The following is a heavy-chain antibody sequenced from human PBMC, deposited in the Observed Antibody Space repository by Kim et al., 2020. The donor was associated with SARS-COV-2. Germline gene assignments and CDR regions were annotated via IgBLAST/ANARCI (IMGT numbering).Heavy chain of an antibody. CDR2: MNPNSGNT. V-gene: IGHV1-8*01. D-gene: IGHD3-9*01. Sequence: ASVKVSCKASGYTFTSYDINWVRQATGQGLEWMGWMNPNSGNTGYAQKFQGRVTMTRNTSISTAYMELSSLRSEDTAVYYCARVTRINLRYFDWLPQQNLYYYYYGMDVWGQGTTVTVSS. CDR3: ARVTRINLRYFDWLPQQNLYYYYYGMDV. J-gene: IGHJ6*02. CDR1: GYTFTSYD.